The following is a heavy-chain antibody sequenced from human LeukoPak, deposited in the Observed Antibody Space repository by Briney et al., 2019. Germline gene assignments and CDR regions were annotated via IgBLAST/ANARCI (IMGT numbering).Heavy chain of an antibody. CDR1: GGSISSYY. Sequence: SETLSLTCTVSGGSISSYYWSWVRQPPGKGLEWIGYIYYSGSTNYNPSLKSRVTISVDTSKNQFSLKLSSVTAADTAVYYCARDGSSWYGEAAFDIWGQGTMVTVSS. V-gene: IGHV4-59*01. CDR3: ARDGSSWYGEAAFDI. CDR2: IYYSGST. D-gene: IGHD6-13*01. J-gene: IGHJ3*02.